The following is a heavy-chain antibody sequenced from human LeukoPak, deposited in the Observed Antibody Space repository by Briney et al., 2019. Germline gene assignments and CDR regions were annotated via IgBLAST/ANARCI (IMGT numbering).Heavy chain of an antibody. V-gene: IGHV4-39*01. CDR3: ARHAGYSSGWYSAGGWFDP. D-gene: IGHD6-19*01. CDR2: IYYSGST. CDR1: GGSISSSSYY. J-gene: IGHJ5*02. Sequence: PSQTLPLTCTVSGGSISSSSYYWGWIRQPPGEGLEWIGSIYYSGSTYYNPSLKSRVTISVDTSKNQFSLKLSSVTAADTAVYYCARHAGYSSGWYSAGGWFDPWGQGTLVTVSS.